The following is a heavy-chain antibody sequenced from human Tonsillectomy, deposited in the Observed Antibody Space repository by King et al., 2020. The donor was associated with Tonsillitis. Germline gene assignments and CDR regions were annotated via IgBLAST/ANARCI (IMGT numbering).Heavy chain of an antibody. V-gene: IGHV3-33*05. D-gene: IGHD3-22*01. J-gene: IGHJ4*02. CDR1: GFTFSGYG. Sequence: VQLVESGGGVVQPGRSLRLSCAASGFTFSGYGMHWVRQAPGKGLEWGAVISYDGSNKYYADSLKGRFTISRDNSKNTLFLRMNSLRAEDTAVYYCTRGDDSSGYYWSFDYWGQGTLVTVSS. CDR2: ISYDGSNK. CDR3: TRGDDSSGYYWSFDY.